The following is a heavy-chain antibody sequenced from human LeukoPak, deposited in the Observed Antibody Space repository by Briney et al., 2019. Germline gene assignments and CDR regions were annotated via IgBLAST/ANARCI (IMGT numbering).Heavy chain of an antibody. J-gene: IGHJ3*02. Sequence: ASVKVSCKASGCTFTSYDINWVRQATGQGLEWMGWMNPNSGNTGYAQKFQGRVTITRNTSISTAYMELSSLRSEDTAVYYCALYGENDAFDIWGQGTMVTVSS. CDR2: MNPNSGNT. CDR3: ALYGENDAFDI. V-gene: IGHV1-8*03. D-gene: IGHD4-17*01. CDR1: GCTFTSYD.